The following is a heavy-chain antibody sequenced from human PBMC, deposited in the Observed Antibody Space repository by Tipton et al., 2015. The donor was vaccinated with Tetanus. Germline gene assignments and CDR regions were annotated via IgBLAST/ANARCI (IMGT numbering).Heavy chain of an antibody. D-gene: IGHD3-3*01. J-gene: IGHJ4*02. CDR1: GASISSGGYY. CDR2: ILYGGST. V-gene: IGHV4-61*08. Sequence: TLSLTCTVSGASISSGGYYWSWVRQPPGKGLEYIGYILYGGSTHYNPSLKSRLTMSADPAKNQFSLRLTSVTAADTAVYYCARIHDFWSGYFDFWGQGTLVTVSP. CDR3: ARIHDFWSGYFDF.